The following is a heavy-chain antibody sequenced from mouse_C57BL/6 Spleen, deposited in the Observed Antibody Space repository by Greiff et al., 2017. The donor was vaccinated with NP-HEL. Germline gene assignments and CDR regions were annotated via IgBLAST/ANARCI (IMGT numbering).Heavy chain of an antibody. CDR3: ARWGFTGYFDV. V-gene: IGHV5-16*01. D-gene: IGHD3-1*01. Sequence: EVQLVESEGGLVQPGSSMKLSCTASGFTFSDYYMAWVRQVPEKGLEWVANINYDGSSTYYLDSLKSRFIISRDNAKNILYLQMSSLKSEDTATYYCARWGFTGYFDVWGTGTTVTVSS. J-gene: IGHJ1*03. CDR1: GFTFSDYY. CDR2: INYDGSST.